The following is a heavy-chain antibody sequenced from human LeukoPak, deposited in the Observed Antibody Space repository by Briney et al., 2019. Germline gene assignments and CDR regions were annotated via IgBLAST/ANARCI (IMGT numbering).Heavy chain of an antibody. CDR1: GFTVSSNY. J-gene: IGHJ4*02. CDR3: ARGYGYDSCYFDY. CDR2: IYSGGST. V-gene: IGHV3-53*01. Sequence: GGSLRLSCAASGFTVSSNYMSWVRQAPGKGLEWVSVIYSGGSTYYADSVKGRFTISRDNSKNTLYLQMNSLRAEDTAVYYCARGYGYDSCYFDYWGQGTLVTVSS. D-gene: IGHD5-12*01.